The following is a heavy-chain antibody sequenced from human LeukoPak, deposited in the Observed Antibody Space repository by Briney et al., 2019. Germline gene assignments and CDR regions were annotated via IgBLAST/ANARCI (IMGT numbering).Heavy chain of an antibody. CDR2: ISSSGST. CDR1: GDSISSGDYY. V-gene: IGHV4-61*02. J-gene: IGHJ4*02. Sequence: SETLSLTCTVSGDSISSGDYYWSWIRQPAGKGLEWIGRISSSGSTNYNPSLKSRVTISVDTSKNQFSLKLSSVTAADTALYYCARGLWFGDENPPYFDYWGQGTLVTVSS. CDR3: ARGLWFGDENPPYFDY. D-gene: IGHD3-10*01.